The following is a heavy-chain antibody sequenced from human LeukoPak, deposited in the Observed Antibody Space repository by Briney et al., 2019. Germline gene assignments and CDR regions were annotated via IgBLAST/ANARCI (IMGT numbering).Heavy chain of an antibody. J-gene: IGHJ3*02. CDR2: IYYSGST. Sequence: GSLRLSCEASGFSFSNYNMDWIRQPPGKGLEWIGSIYYSGSTYYNPSLKSRVTISVDTSKNQFSLKLSSVTAADTAVYYCARDSITMIVVVTPDAFDIWGQGTMVTVSS. V-gene: IGHV4-39*07. D-gene: IGHD3-22*01. CDR3: ARDSITMIVVVTPDAFDI. CDR1: GFSFSNYN.